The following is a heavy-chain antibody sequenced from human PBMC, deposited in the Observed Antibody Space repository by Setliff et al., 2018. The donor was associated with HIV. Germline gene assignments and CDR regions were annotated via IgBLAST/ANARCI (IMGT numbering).Heavy chain of an antibody. Sequence: ASVKVSCKASGYTFTGYGISWVRRAPGQGLEWMGWISAYNGNTNYAQKFQGRVTMTRNTSISTAYMELSRLRSEDTAVYYCAREPSGSGNYFYFDYWGQGTLVTVSS. CDR2: ISAYNGNT. V-gene: IGHV1-18*01. J-gene: IGHJ4*02. CDR1: GYTFTGYG. CDR3: AREPSGSGNYFYFDY. D-gene: IGHD1-26*01.